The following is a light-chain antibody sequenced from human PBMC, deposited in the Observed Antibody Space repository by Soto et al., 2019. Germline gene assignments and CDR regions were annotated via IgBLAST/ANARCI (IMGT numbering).Light chain of an antibody. Sequence: EIVMTQSPATLSVSPGERVTLSCRASQSVSSNLAWYQQKPGQAPRLLIYDASDRATGIPARFSGSGSGTDFTLTISSLEPEDFAVYYCQQRSNWTLTFGGGTKVDIK. CDR2: DAS. CDR3: QQRSNWTLT. J-gene: IGKJ4*01. V-gene: IGKV3-11*01. CDR1: QSVSSN.